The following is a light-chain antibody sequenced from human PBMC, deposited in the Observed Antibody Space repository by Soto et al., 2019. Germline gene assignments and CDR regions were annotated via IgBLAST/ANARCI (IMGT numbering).Light chain of an antibody. J-gene: IGKJ2*01. CDR1: QSISSY. CDR2: AAS. CDR3: QQSYRTPRT. Sequence: DIQMTQSPSSLSASVGDRVTITCRASQSISSYLNWYQQKPGKAPKLLIYAASSLQSGVPSRFSGSGSGTDFTLTISSLQPEEFATYYCQQSYRTPRTFGQGTKLEIK. V-gene: IGKV1-39*01.